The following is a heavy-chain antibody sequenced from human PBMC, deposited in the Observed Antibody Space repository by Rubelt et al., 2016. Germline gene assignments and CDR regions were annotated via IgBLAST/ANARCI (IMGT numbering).Heavy chain of an antibody. Sequence: EWVSYISSSSSYTNYADSVKGRFTISRDNAKNSLYLQMNSLRAEDTAVYYCATYGWLTKDAFDIWGQGTMVTVSS. D-gene: IGHD2-8*02. CDR2: ISSSSSYT. CDR3: ATYGWLTKDAFDI. J-gene: IGHJ3*02. V-gene: IGHV3-11*06.